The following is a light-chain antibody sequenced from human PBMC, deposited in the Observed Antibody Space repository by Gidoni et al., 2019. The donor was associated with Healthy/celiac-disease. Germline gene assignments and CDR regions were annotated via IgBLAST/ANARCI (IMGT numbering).Light chain of an antibody. CDR1: QSVSSY. CDR2: DAS. V-gene: IGKV3-11*01. CDR3: QQRSNWPRT. Sequence: EIVLTQPPATLSLSPGERATLSCRASQSVSSYLAWYQQKPGQAPRLLIYDASNRATGIPARFSGSGSGTDFTLTISSLEAEDFAVYYCQQRSNWPRTFGGGTKVEIK. J-gene: IGKJ4*01.